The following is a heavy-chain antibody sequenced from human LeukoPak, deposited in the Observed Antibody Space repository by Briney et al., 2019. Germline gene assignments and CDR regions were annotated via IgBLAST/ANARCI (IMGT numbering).Heavy chain of an antibody. D-gene: IGHD5-18*01. CDR2: ISSSGSTI. CDR3: ARDGYSYGYCFDY. V-gene: IGHV3-48*03. Sequence: GGSLRLSCAASGFTFSSYEMNWVRQAPGKGLEWVSYISSSGSTIYYADSVKGRFTISRDNAKSSLYLQMNSLRAEDTAVYYCARDGYSYGYCFDYWGQGTLVTVSS. J-gene: IGHJ4*02. CDR1: GFTFSSYE.